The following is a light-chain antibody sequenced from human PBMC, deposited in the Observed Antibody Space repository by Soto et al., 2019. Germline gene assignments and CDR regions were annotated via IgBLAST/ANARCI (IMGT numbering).Light chain of an antibody. CDR2: AAS. Sequence: AIRMTQSPSSFSASTGDRVTITCRASQGISSYLAWYQQKPGKAPKLLIYAASTLQSGVPSRFSGSGSGTDFTLTISCLQTEDFATYDCQAYYSYRWSFGKGTKVEIK. CDR3: QAYYSYRWS. J-gene: IGKJ1*01. CDR1: QGISSY. V-gene: IGKV1-8*01.